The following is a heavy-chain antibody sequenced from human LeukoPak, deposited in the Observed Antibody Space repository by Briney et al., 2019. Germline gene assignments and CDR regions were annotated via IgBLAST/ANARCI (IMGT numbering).Heavy chain of an antibody. Sequence: GVSEKVPCKASGYTLPRYYMHWVRQDPAPGREWMGWITPNSGDTKYAQKPQRRDTMTRDTSHSTAHVALGTVRSDHTPVYYGARGPLVWELLAFSFDSWGQGTLVTVSS. V-gene: IGHV1-2*02. CDR2: ITPNSGDT. J-gene: IGHJ4*02. CDR3: ARGPLVWELLAFSFDS. D-gene: IGHD1-26*01. CDR1: GYTLPRYY.